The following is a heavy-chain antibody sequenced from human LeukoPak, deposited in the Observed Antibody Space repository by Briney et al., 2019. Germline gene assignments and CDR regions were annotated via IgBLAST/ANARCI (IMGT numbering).Heavy chain of an antibody. V-gene: IGHV2-5*02. CDR3: ARIYSTTWDFFDY. J-gene: IGHJ4*02. CDR2: IYWDDDK. CDR1: GGSISSSSYY. D-gene: IGHD2/OR15-2a*01. Sequence: TLSLTCTVSGGSISSSSYYWGWIRQPPGKALDWLGIIYWDDDKRYSPSLKSRLTITKDTSENLVVLTVTNMDPVDTGTYYCARIYSTTWDFFDYWGQGILVTVSS.